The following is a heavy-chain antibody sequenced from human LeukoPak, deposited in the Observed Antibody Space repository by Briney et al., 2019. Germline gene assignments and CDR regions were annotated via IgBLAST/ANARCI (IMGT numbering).Heavy chain of an antibody. V-gene: IGHV3-23*01. CDR1: GFTFSSYS. J-gene: IGHJ4*02. D-gene: IGHD3-3*01. CDR2: ISGSGGST. CDR3: ANFLRFLEWLSPTPVDY. Sequence: PGGSLRLSCAASGFTFSSYSMNWVRQAPGKGLEWVSAISGSGGSTYYADSVKGRFTISRDNSKNTLYLQMNSLRAEDMAVYYCANFLRFLEWLSPTPVDYWGQGTLVTVSS.